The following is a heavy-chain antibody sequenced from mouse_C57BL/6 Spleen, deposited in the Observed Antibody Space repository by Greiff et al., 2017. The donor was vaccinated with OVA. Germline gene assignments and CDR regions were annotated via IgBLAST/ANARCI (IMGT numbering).Heavy chain of an antibody. J-gene: IGHJ3*01. CDR3: ARAGGYDGAWFAY. D-gene: IGHD2-2*01. CDR2: ISYSGST. Sequence: EVQRVESGPGMVKPSQSLSLTCTVTGYSITSGYDWHWIRHFPGNKLEWMGYISYSGSTNYNPSLKSRISITHDTSKNHFFLKLNSVTTEDTATYYCARAGGYDGAWFAYWGQGTLVTVSA. V-gene: IGHV3-1*01. CDR1: GYSITSGYD.